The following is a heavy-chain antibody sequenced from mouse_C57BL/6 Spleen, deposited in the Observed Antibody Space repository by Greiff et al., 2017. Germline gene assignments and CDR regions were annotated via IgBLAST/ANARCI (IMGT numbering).Heavy chain of an antibody. CDR3: ARYGVYDGYSSDY. J-gene: IGHJ2*01. Sequence: EVQLQQSGPELVKPGASVKISCKASGYTFTDYYMNWVKQSHGKSLEWIGDINPNNGGTSYNQKFKGKATLTVDKSSSTAYMELRSLTSEDSAVYYCARYGVYDGYSSDYWGQGTTLTVSS. CDR1: GYTFTDYY. CDR2: INPNNGGT. V-gene: IGHV1-26*01. D-gene: IGHD2-3*01.